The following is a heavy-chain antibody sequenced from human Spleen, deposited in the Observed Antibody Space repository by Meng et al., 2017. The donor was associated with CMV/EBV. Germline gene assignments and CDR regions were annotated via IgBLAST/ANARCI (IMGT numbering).Heavy chain of an antibody. CDR2: INGDGRST. V-gene: IGHV3-74*01. CDR1: GFTLNNYW. Sequence: GESLKISCVVSGFTLNNYWMHWVRQAPGKGLVWVSRINGDGRSTNYGDSVKGRFTISRDNAKNTLYLQMNSLRAEDTAVYYCARTGYCRDTNCYYFGASSGVDVWGQGTTVTVSS. D-gene: IGHD2-21*01. J-gene: IGHJ6*02. CDR3: ARTGYCRDTNCYYFGASSGVDV.